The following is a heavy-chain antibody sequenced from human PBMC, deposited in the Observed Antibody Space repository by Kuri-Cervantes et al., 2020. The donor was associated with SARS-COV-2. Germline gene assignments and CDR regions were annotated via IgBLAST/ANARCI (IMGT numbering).Heavy chain of an antibody. V-gene: IGHV1-8*02. CDR2: MNPNSGNT. CDR3: ARAIAAADPTGWFDP. Sequence: ASVKVSCKASGYTFTSYDINWVRQATGQGLEWMGWMNPNSGNTGYAQKFQGRVTMTRNTSISTAYMELSSLRSDDTAVYCCARAIAAADPTGWFDPWGQGTLVTVSS. CDR1: GYTFTSYD. J-gene: IGHJ5*02. D-gene: IGHD6-13*01.